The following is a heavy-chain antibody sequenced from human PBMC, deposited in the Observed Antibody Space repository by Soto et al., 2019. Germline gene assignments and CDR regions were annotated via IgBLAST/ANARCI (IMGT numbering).Heavy chain of an antibody. Sequence: ASVKVSCKASGYTFTSYDINWVRQATGQGLEWMGWMNPNSGNTGYAQKFQGRVTMTRNTSISTAYMELSSLRSEDTAVYYCARGREDIVVVVAATEGYYYYYMDVWGKGTTVTVSS. J-gene: IGHJ6*03. CDR2: MNPNSGNT. V-gene: IGHV1-8*01. CDR1: GYTFTSYD. CDR3: ARGREDIVVVVAATEGYYYYYMDV. D-gene: IGHD2-15*01.